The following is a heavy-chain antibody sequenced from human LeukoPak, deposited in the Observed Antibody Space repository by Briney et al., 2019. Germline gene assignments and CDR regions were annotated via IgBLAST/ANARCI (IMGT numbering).Heavy chain of an antibody. CDR3: ARDVPPYLTSPWGLDV. D-gene: IGHD1-14*01. J-gene: IGHJ6*02. CDR1: GFTVSGNY. V-gene: IGHV3-66*01. CDR2: ISGDGTT. Sequence: GGSLRLSCAASGFTVSGNYISWVRQAPGKGLEWVSLISGDGTTHYADPVKGRFTISRDNSKNTVLLQMNSLRPEDAALYYCARDVPPYLTSPWGLDVWGQGTTVIVSS.